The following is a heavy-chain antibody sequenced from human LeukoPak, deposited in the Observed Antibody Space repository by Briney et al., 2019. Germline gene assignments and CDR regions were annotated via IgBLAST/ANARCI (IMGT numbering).Heavy chain of an antibody. Sequence: GGSLRLSCAASGFTFSSYAMHRVRQAPGKGLEWVAVISYDGSNKYYADSVKGRFTISRDSSKNTLYLQMNSLRAEDTAVYYCARPTGWDSGYDFTLDYWGQGTLVTVSS. CDR3: ARPTGWDSGYDFTLDY. V-gene: IGHV3-30-3*01. CDR1: GFTFSSYA. J-gene: IGHJ4*02. D-gene: IGHD5-12*01. CDR2: ISYDGSNK.